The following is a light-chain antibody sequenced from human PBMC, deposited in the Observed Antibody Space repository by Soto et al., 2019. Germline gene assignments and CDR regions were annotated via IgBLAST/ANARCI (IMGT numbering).Light chain of an antibody. Sequence: DIQMTQSPSSLSASVGDRVTITCRASQSISSYLNWYQQKPGKAPELLIYAASSLQSGVPSRFSGSGSGTDFTLTISSLQPEDFATYYCHHSVSIPYTFGQGTKLEIK. J-gene: IGKJ2*01. V-gene: IGKV1-39*01. CDR3: HHSVSIPYT. CDR2: AAS. CDR1: QSISSY.